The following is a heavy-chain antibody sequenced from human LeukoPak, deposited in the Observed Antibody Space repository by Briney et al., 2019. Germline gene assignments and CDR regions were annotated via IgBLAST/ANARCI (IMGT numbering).Heavy chain of an antibody. J-gene: IGHJ4*02. CDR3: ASLADTSYSSSWRDY. CDR2: INHSGST. Sequence: SETLSLTCAVYGGSFSGYYWSWIRQPPGKGLEWIGEINHSGSTNYNPSLKSRVTISVDTSKNQFSLKLSSVTAADTAVYYCASLADTSYSSSWRDYWGQGTLVTVSS. D-gene: IGHD6-13*01. V-gene: IGHV4-34*01. CDR1: GGSFSGYY.